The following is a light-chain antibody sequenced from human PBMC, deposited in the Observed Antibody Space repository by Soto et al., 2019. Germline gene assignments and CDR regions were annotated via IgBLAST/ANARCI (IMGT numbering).Light chain of an antibody. CDR1: QSITTY. CDR2: DAS. Sequence: IQMTQSPSALSAFVGDTVTVTCRASQSITTYLAWYQHRPGRAPKLLMYDASTLDSGVPSRFSGSGSGTDFTLAISNVQPEDVATYYCQRYDSVPFTFGGGTKVDIK. J-gene: IGKJ4*01. V-gene: IGKV1-5*01. CDR3: QRYDSVPFT.